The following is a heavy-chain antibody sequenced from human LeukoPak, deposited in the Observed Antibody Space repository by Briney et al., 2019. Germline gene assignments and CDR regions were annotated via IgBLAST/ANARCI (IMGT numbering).Heavy chain of an antibody. CDR3: AKDSGYDSLDY. V-gene: IGHV3-23*01. CDR1: GFTFSSYA. J-gene: IGHJ4*02. D-gene: IGHD5-12*01. CDR2: ISGSGGST. Sequence: GGSLRLSCAASGFTFSSYAMSWLRQAPGKGLEWVSAISGSGGSTYYADSVKGWFTISRDNSKNTLYLQMNSLRAEDTAVYYCAKDSGYDSLDYWGQGTLVTVSS.